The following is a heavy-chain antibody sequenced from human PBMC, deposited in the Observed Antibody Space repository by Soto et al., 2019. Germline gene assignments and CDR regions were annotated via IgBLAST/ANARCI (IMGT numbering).Heavy chain of an antibody. Sequence: QVRLVESGGGVVQPGRSLRLSCAASGFTFSRYGMHWVRQAPGKGLEWVAVISYDGGNKYYAASVKGRFTFSRDNSKNTLYLQMNSLRAEDTAVYYCAKGRSGYSYCLHDAFDIWGQGTMVTVSS. CDR2: ISYDGGNK. V-gene: IGHV3-30*18. D-gene: IGHD3-10*01. CDR3: AKGRSGYSYCLHDAFDI. CDR1: GFTFSRYG. J-gene: IGHJ3*02.